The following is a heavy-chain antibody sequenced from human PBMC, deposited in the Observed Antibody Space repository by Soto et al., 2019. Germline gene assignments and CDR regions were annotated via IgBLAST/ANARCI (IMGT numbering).Heavy chain of an antibody. J-gene: IGHJ6*02. CDR1: GGTFSSYA. CDR3: ARAPYNWNYEGHTADYYYYYGMDV. CDR2: IIPIFGTA. V-gene: IGHV1-69*13. D-gene: IGHD1-7*01. Sequence: SVKVSCKASGGTFSSYAISWVRQAPGQGLEWMGGIIPIFGTANYAQKFQGRVTITADESTSTAYMELSSLRSEDTAVYYCARAPYNWNYEGHTADYYYYYGMDVWGQGTTVTVSS.